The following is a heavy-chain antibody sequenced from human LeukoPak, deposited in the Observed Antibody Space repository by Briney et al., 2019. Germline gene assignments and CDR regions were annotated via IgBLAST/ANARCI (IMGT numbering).Heavy chain of an antibody. CDR3: ARHDYGDYDCTY. CDR2: ISAYNGNT. D-gene: IGHD4-17*01. V-gene: IGHV1-18*01. Sequence: GASVKVSCKASGYTFTSYGISCVRQAPGQGLEWMGWISAYNGNTNYAQKVQGRVTMTTDTSTSTAYMELRSLRSDDTAVYYCARHDYGDYDCTYWGQGTLVTVSS. CDR1: GYTFTSYG. J-gene: IGHJ4*02.